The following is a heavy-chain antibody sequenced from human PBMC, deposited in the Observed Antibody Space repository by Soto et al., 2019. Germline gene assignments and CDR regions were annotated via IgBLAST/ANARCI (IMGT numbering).Heavy chain of an antibody. CDR1: GFTVSSKY. CDR3: ARVDYGEDY. V-gene: IGHV3-66*01. J-gene: IGHJ4*02. D-gene: IGHD4-17*01. CDR2: IHRDGST. Sequence: EVQLVESGGGLVQPGGSLRLSCAASGFTVSSKYMSWVRQAPGKGLEWVSVIHRDGSTYYADSVKGRFTISRDNSKNTLYLQMNSRRAEDTAIYYCARVDYGEDYWGQGTLVTVSS.